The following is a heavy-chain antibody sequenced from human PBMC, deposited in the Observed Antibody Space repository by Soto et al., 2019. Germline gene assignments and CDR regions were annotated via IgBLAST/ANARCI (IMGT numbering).Heavy chain of an antibody. Sequence: EVQLVESGGGLVKPGRSLRLSCTASGFTFGDYAMSWFRQAPGKGLEWVGFIRSKAYGGTTEYAASVKGRFTISRDDSKSIAYLQMNSLKTEDTAVYYCPRHILTGYIWFDYWGQGTLVTVSS. J-gene: IGHJ4*02. CDR3: PRHILTGYIWFDY. CDR1: GFTFGDYA. D-gene: IGHD3-9*01. CDR2: IRSKAYGGTT. V-gene: IGHV3-49*05.